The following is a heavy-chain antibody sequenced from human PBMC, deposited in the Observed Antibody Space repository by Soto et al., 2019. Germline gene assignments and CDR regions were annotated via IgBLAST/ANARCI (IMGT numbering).Heavy chain of an antibody. CDR1: GYSFTSHY. V-gene: IGHV1-46*01. J-gene: IGHJ4*02. CDR2: IYPGGVNI. CDR3: ARGKSGYLVSVFGY. Sequence: GASVKVSCKAIGYSFTSHYMHWVRQAPGQGLEWMGTIYPGGVNIGYAQKFKGRVTMTKDTSTSTVYMELNSLTSEDTAVYYCARGKSGYLVSVFGYWGQGTLVTVSS. D-gene: IGHD5-12*01.